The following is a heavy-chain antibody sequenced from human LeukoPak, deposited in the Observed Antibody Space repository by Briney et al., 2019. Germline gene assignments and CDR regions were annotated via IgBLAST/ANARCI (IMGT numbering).Heavy chain of an antibody. J-gene: IGHJ4*02. Sequence: PGGSLRLSCAASGFTFSSYSMNWVRQAPGKGLEWVSSISSSSSCIYYADSVKGRFTISRDNAKNSLYLQMNSLRAEDTAVYYCARGVGGYDFWGVDYWGQGTLVTVSS. CDR1: GFTFSSYS. V-gene: IGHV3-21*01. CDR2: ISSSSSCI. D-gene: IGHD3-3*01. CDR3: ARGVGGYDFWGVDY.